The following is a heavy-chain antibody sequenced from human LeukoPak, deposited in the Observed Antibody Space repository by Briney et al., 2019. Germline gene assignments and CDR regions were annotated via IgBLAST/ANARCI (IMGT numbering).Heavy chain of an antibody. CDR2: ITTSGVNT. V-gene: IGHV3-23*01. D-gene: IGHD1/OR15-1a*01. Sequence: GGSLRPSCEGPEFTFSALPLIGIRQAPGKGRGWVSAITTSGVNTIYGDSVKARFTISRDNSKNTVYLQLNSLRVEDTAICYCAKSRGNSGPLGDYWGQGALVTVSS. CDR3: AKSRGNSGPLGDY. CDR1: EFTFSALP. J-gene: IGHJ4*02.